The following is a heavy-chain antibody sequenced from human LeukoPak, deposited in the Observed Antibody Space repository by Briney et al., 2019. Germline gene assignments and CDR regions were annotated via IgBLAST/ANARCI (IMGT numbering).Heavy chain of an antibody. Sequence: SVKLSCKASGATFSSYAISWVRQAPGQGLEWMGGIIPIFCTANYAQKFQGRVTITTDESTSTAYMELSSLRSEDTAVYYCAGVVVPAAYYYYYYMDVWGKGTTVTVSS. J-gene: IGHJ6*03. CDR2: IIPIFCTA. D-gene: IGHD2-2*01. CDR1: GATFSSYA. V-gene: IGHV1-69*05. CDR3: AGVVVPAAYYYYYYMDV.